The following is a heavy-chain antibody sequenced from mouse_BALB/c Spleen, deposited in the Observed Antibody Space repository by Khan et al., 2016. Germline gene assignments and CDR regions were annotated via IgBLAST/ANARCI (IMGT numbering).Heavy chain of an antibody. CDR3: SCHEGGYGICWFAY. V-gene: IGHV1-62-2*01. J-gene: IGHJ3*01. CDR1: GYTFTEYF. D-gene: IGHD2-1*01. CDR2: FYPGSGRT. Sequence: QVQLQQSGAELVKPGASVKLSCKASGYTFTEYFIHWVKQRSGKGLEWIGWFYPGSGRTKYNEKFKDKATLTADKSSSTVYMELSSVTSEDSAVYFWSCHEGGYGICWFAYWGQGTLVTVSA.